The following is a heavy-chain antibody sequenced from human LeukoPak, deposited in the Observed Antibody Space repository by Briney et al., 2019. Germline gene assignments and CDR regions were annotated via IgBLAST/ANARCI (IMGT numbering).Heavy chain of an antibody. CDR2: ISSSSSYI. J-gene: IGHJ3*02. D-gene: IGHD7-27*01. CDR1: GFTFSNFG. CDR3: ARVSVWGSGAFDI. V-gene: IGHV3-21*01. Sequence: GGSLRLSCAASGFTFSNFGMNWVRQAPGKGLEWVSSISSSSSYIYSADALKGRFTISRDNAKNSLYLQMNSLGAEDTALYYCARVSVWGSGAFDIWGQGTVVTVSS.